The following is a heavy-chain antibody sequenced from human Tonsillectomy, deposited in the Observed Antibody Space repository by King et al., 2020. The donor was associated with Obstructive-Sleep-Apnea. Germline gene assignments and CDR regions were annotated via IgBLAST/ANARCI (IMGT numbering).Heavy chain of an antibody. J-gene: IGHJ4*02. CDR3: ARDKSWYDGTYYFDY. Sequence: VQLQQWGTGLLKPSETLSLTCAVYGGSFSGYYWSWIRQPPGKGLEWIGESNHSGSTNYNPSLTSRVTISVDTSKNQFSLKLSSVTAADTAVYYWARDKSWYDGTYYFDYWGQGTLVTVSS. D-gene: IGHD6-13*01. CDR2: SNHSGST. CDR1: GGSFSGYY. V-gene: IGHV4-34*01.